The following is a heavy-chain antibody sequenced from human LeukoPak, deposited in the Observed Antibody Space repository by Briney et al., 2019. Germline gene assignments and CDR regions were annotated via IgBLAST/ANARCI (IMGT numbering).Heavy chain of an antibody. J-gene: IGHJ3*02. CDR3: ARAGEQWLVRGAFDI. D-gene: IGHD6-19*01. Sequence: GGSLRLSCAASGFTLSSYWMSWVRQAPGKGLEWVANIKQDGSEKYYVDSVKGRFTISRDNAKNSLYLQMNSLRAEDTAVYYCARAGEQWLVRGAFDIWGQGTMVTVSS. V-gene: IGHV3-7*01. CDR1: GFTLSSYW. CDR2: IKQDGSEK.